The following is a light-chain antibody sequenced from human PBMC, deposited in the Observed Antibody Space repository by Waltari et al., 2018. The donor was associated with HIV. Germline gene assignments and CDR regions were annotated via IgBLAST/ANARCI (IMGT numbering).Light chain of an antibody. Sequence: QSALSHPRSVSGSPGQSFTISHTLHSADVRGSKYVSWYQQHPANAPRLMIYDVTKRPSGVPDRFSGSKSVNTASLTISGLEAEDEADYYCCSYAGSYTLVFGGGTKLTVL. CDR1: SADVRGSKY. CDR2: DVT. J-gene: IGLJ3*02. CDR3: CSYAGSYTLV. V-gene: IGLV2-11*01.